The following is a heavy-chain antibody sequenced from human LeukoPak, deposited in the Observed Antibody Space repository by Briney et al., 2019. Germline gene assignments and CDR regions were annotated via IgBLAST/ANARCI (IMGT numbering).Heavy chain of an antibody. CDR2: IYHRGST. J-gene: IGHJ4*02. D-gene: IGHD1-26*01. Sequence: SETLSLTCTVSDYSIGSGYYWGWIRQPPGKGLEWIGSIYHRGSTYYNPSLKSRVTISVDTSKNQFSLKLSSVTAADTAVYYCAREGGLVGPTSPYYFDYWGQGTLVTVSS. CDR3: AREGGLVGPTSPYYFDY. V-gene: IGHV4-38-2*02. CDR1: DYSIGSGYY.